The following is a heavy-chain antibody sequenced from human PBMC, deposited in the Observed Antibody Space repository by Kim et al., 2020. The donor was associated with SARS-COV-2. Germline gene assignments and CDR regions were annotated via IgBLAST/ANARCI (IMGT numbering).Heavy chain of an antibody. V-gene: IGHV4-34*01. CDR1: GGSFSGYY. D-gene: IGHD6-13*01. CDR2: INHSGST. Sequence: SETLSLTCAVYGGSFSGYYWSWIRQPPGKGLEWIGEINHSGSTNYNPSLKSRVTISVDTSKNQFSLKLSSVTAADTAVYYCARAPLAAAGTRVRCWFDPWGQGTLVTVSS. J-gene: IGHJ5*02. CDR3: ARAPLAAAGTRVRCWFDP.